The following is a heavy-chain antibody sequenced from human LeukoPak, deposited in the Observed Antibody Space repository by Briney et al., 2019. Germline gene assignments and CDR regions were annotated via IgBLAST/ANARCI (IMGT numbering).Heavy chain of an antibody. V-gene: IGHV3-11*01. J-gene: IGHJ4*02. CDR2: ISSGGTTI. CDR1: GFTFSEHY. D-gene: IGHD6-19*01. CDR3: ARGSIAVAGASDY. Sequence: PGGSLRLSCAASGFTFSEHYMSWIRQAPGKGLEWISYISSGGTTIHYADSVKGRFTISGDIAKNSLYLQMNSLRAEDTAVYYCARGSIAVAGASDYWGQGTLVTVSS.